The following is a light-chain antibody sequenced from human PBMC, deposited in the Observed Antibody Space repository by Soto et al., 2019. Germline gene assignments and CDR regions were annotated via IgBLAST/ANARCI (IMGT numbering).Light chain of an antibody. CDR1: TTDVDGYDY. CDR2: DVN. CDR3: SSYTSSAPFYV. V-gene: IGLV2-14*03. Sequence: QSALPHPASVSASPGQSIIISFTGATTDVDGYDYVSWYQQHPGQVPKLLIYDVNSRPSGISYRFSGSKSGDRASLTISGLQAEDDADYYCSSYTSSAPFYVFGAGTKVTL. J-gene: IGLJ1*01.